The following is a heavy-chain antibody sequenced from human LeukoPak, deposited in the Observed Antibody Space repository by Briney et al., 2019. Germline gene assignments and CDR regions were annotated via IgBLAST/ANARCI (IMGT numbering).Heavy chain of an antibody. CDR3: AKGNSYDSSGLPFDY. J-gene: IGHJ4*02. D-gene: IGHD3-22*01. CDR2: ISGSGGST. Sequence: GGSLRLSCAASGFTFSSYAMSWVRQAPGKGLEWVSAISGSGGSTYYADSVKGRFTISRDNARNSLYLQMNSLRAEDTALYCAKGNSYDSSGLPFDYWGQGTLVTVSS. CDR1: GFTFSSYA. V-gene: IGHV3-23*01.